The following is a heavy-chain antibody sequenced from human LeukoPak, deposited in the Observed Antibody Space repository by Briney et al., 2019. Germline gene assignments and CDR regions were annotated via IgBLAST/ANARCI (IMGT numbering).Heavy chain of an antibody. CDR3: ARGAANFDY. Sequence: SETLSLTYTAAGGSISSHYWSWIRQPPGKGLEWIGYIYYSGSTNYNPSLKSRVTISVDTSKNQFSLKLSSVTAADTAVYYCARGAANFDYWGQGTLVTVSS. CDR1: GGSISSHY. V-gene: IGHV4-59*11. CDR2: IYYSGST. J-gene: IGHJ4*02. D-gene: IGHD2-15*01.